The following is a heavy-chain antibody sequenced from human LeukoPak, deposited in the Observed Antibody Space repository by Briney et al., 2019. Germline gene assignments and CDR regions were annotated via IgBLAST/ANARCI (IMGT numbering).Heavy chain of an antibody. J-gene: IGHJ4*02. CDR1: AFIFSGHW. D-gene: IGHD2-2*01. CDR2: IKEDGSER. CDR3: ARGDAYALNY. V-gene: IGHV3-7*01. Sequence: GGSLRLSCEASAFIFSGHWLNWVRQTPGKGLEWVASIKEDGSERQYVDSVKGRFSISRDNTKGSLFLQMNSLRAEDTAVYYCARGDAYALNYWGQGTLVTVSS.